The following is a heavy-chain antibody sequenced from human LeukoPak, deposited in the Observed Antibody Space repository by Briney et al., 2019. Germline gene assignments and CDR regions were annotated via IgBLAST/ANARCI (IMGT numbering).Heavy chain of an antibody. V-gene: IGHV3-7*01. CDR2: IKQDGSEK. CDR1: GFTFSSYW. J-gene: IGHJ4*02. Sequence: GGSLRLSCAASGFTFSSYWMSWVRQAPGKGLEGVANIKQDGSEKYYVDSVKGRFTISRDNAKNSLYLQMNSLRAEDTAVYYCARDLTVSSSWKGPFGYWGQGTLGTGS. D-gene: IGHD6-13*01. CDR3: ARDLTVSSSWKGPFGY.